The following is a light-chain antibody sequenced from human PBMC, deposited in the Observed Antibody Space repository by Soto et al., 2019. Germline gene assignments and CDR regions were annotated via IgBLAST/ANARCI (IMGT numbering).Light chain of an antibody. CDR3: MQRIRFPWT. J-gene: IGKJ1*01. CDR2: TLS. CDR1: QSLLNGDDGNTY. V-gene: IGKV2-40*01. Sequence: DIVMTQTPLSLPVTPGEPASISCRSSQSLLNGDDGNTYLDWYLQKPGQSPQLLIKTLSYRASGGPDRFRGSGSGTDFTLKSSRVEPEDVGVYYCMQRIRFPWTFGQGTKVDIK.